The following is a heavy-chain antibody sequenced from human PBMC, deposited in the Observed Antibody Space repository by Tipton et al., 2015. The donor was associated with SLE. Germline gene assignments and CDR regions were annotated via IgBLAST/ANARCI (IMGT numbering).Heavy chain of an antibody. D-gene: IGHD2-15*01. CDR2: ISSSGVTT. Sequence: SLRLSCTASGVTFSTYEMNWVRQAPGKGLEWVAYISSSGVTTYYADSVKGRFIMSRDNARNSLFLQMNGLRAVDTAVYYCATAYCRGDSCYSGLFEYWGQGALVTVSS. CDR1: GVTFSTYE. V-gene: IGHV3-48*03. CDR3: ATAYCRGDSCYSGLFEY. J-gene: IGHJ4*02.